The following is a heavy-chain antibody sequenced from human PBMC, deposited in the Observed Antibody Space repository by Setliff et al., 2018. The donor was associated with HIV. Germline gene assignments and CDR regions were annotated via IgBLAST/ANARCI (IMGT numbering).Heavy chain of an antibody. Sequence: GESLRLSCAVSGFTFTNYAMSWVRQAPGKGLQWVSTISGSGGNTNYADSVKGRFTVSRDNSKNTLYLQMNSLGPEDTALYYCARETPNSGWYRKEGYYFDYWGQGTLVTVSS. CDR3: ARETPNSGWYRKEGYYFDY. CDR1: GFTFTNYA. D-gene: IGHD6-19*01. CDR2: ISGSGGNT. V-gene: IGHV3-23*01. J-gene: IGHJ4*02.